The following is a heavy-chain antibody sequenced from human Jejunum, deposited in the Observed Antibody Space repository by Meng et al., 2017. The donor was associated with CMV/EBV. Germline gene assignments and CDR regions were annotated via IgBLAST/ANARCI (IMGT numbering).Heavy chain of an antibody. CDR2: ISRSGSTI. CDR1: GFSFHAYY. J-gene: IGHJ6*02. CDR3: ARARGSGRGV. V-gene: IGHV3-11*01. D-gene: IGHD3-10*01. Sequence: CPRCGFSFHAYYISWTPPAPGKGLEWVSSISRSGSTIFYADSVTGRFTISRDNAKHSLYLQMNTLRADDTAVYYCARARGSGRGVWGQGTTVTVSS.